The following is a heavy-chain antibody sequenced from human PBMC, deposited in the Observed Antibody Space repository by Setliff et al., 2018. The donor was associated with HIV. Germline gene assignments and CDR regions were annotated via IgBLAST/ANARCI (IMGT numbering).Heavy chain of an antibody. D-gene: IGHD2-15*01. CDR1: GYTFSNYY. J-gene: IGHJ6*02. Sequence: ASVKVSCKASGYTFSNYYVHWVRQAPGQGLEWMGIINPSGGSTSYAQKFQGRVTMTRDTSTSTVYMELSSLRSEDTAVYYCARAGVVVAATSYYYGMDVWGQGTTVTVSS. V-gene: IGHV1-46*01. CDR3: ARAGVVVAATSYYYGMDV. CDR2: INPSGGST.